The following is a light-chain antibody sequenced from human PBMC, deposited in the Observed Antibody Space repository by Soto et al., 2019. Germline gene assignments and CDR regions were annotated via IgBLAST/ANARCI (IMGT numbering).Light chain of an antibody. V-gene: IGKV3-20*01. CDR2: GAS. CDR1: QSVSSSY. Sequence: EIVLTQYPGTLSLSPGERATLSCRASQSVSSSYLAWYQQKPGQAPRLLIYGASSRATGIPDRFSGSGSGTDFTLTISRLEPEDFAVYYCQQYGSSPWTFGQGTNVEIK. CDR3: QQYGSSPWT. J-gene: IGKJ1*01.